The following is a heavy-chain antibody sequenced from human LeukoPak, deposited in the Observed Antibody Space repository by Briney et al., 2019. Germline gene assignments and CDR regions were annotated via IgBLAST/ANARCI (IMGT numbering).Heavy chain of an antibody. Sequence: SETLSLTCTVSGGSISSSSYYWGWIRQPPGKGLEWIGSIYYSGSTYYNPSLKSRVTISVDTSKNQFSLKLSSVTAADTAVYYCARLSRGANKYWGQRTLVTVSS. J-gene: IGHJ4*02. V-gene: IGHV4-39*01. CDR3: ARLSRGANKY. D-gene: IGHD1-26*01. CDR2: IYYSGST. CDR1: GGSISSSSYY.